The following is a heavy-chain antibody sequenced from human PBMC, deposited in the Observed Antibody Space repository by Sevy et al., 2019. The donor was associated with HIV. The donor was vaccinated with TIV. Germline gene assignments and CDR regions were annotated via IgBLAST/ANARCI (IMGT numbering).Heavy chain of an antibody. D-gene: IGHD2-8*01. J-gene: IGHJ4*02. CDR2: LSFGCGEI. CDR3: AREGCTKPHDY. Sequence: GESLKISCADSGFTFSKYSMSWVRQPPGKGLEWVSTLSFGCGEINYAVSVKGRFTISRDNSKSSVYLQMNNLRPEDTAVYYCAREGCTKPHDYWGQGTLVTVSS. V-gene: IGHV3-23*01. CDR1: GFTFSKYS.